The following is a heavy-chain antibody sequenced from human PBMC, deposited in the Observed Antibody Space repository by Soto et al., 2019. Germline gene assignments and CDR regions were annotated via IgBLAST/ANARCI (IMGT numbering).Heavy chain of an antibody. CDR1: GYTFTSYY. CDR3: AKDLGATTHIDY. Sequence: EASLKVSCKASGYTFTSYYMHWVRQAPGQGLEWMGIINPSGGSTSYAQKFQGRVTITRDTSASTAYMELSSLRSEDTAVYYCAKDLGATTHIDYWGQGTLVTVSS. CDR2: INPSGGST. D-gene: IGHD1-26*01. V-gene: IGHV1-46*01. J-gene: IGHJ4*02.